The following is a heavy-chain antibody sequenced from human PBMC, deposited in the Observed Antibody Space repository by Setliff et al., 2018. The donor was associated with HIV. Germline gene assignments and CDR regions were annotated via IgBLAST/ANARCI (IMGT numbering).Heavy chain of an antibody. CDR2: IGVTNDNT. CDR3: ARVPYRSAWFSGGHDAFDI. D-gene: IGHD6-19*01. J-gene: IGHJ3*02. Sequence: ASVKVSCKASGYTFTSYGISWLRQAPGQGLEWMGWIGVTNDNTNYAQSHQGRVTMTTDTSTSTAYMEMRSLRSDDTAVYFCARVPYRSAWFSGGHDAFDIWGQGTMVTVSS. V-gene: IGHV1-18*01. CDR1: GYTFTSYG.